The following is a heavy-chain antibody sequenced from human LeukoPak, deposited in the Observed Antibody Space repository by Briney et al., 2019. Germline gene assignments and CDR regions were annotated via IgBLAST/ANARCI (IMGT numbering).Heavy chain of an antibody. Sequence: QTGRSLGLSCAASGFTFDDYAMHWVRQAPGKGLEWVSGISWNSGSIGYADSVKGRFTISRDNAKNSLYLQMNSLRAEDMALYYCAKDIRFLSSSGWYWEAFDIWGQGTMVTVSS. J-gene: IGHJ3*02. CDR1: GFTFDDYA. D-gene: IGHD6-19*01. V-gene: IGHV3-9*03. CDR2: ISWNSGSI. CDR3: AKDIRFLSSSGWYWEAFDI.